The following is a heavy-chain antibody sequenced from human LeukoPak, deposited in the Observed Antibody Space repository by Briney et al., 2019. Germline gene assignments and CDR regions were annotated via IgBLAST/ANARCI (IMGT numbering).Heavy chain of an antibody. D-gene: IGHD3-22*01. CDR2: ISYDGSNK. Sequence: GGSLRLSCAASGFTFSSYGMHWVRQAPGKGLEWVAVISYDGSNKYYADSVKGRFTISRDNSKNTPYLQMDSLRAEDTAVYYCAKPTMIVVVITGELDYWGQGTLVTVSS. CDR3: AKPTMIVVVITGELDY. V-gene: IGHV3-30*18. CDR1: GFTFSSYG. J-gene: IGHJ4*02.